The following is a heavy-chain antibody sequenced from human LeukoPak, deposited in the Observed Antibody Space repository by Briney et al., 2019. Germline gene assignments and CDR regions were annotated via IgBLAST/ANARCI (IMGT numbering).Heavy chain of an antibody. CDR3: ATPFVYGDYAYFQH. CDR2: FDPEDGET. Sequence: ASVKVSCKVSGYTLTDLSMHWVRQAPGKGLEWMGGFDPEDGETIYAQKFQGRVTMTEDTSTDTAYMELSSLRSEDTAVYYCATPFVYGDYAYFQHWGQGTLVTVSS. J-gene: IGHJ1*01. V-gene: IGHV1-24*01. CDR1: GYTLTDLS. D-gene: IGHD4-17*01.